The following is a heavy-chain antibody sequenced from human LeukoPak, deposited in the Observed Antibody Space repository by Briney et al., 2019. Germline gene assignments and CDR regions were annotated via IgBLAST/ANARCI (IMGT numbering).Heavy chain of an antibody. J-gene: IGHJ3*02. CDR2: ISSSSSYI. Sequence: GGSLIPSCAASGFTFSSYSMKWVRQAPGEGLEWVSSISSSSSYIYYADSVKGRFTISRDNAKNSLYLQMNSLRAEDTAVYYCARSGSYDAFDIWGQGTMVTVSS. V-gene: IGHV3-21*01. CDR3: ARSGSYDAFDI. CDR1: GFTFSSYS. D-gene: IGHD1-26*01.